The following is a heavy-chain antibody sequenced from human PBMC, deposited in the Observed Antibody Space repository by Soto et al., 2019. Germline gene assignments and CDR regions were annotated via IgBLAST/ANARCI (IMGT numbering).Heavy chain of an antibody. D-gene: IGHD3-10*01. Sequence: LTCTVSGGSISSGDYYWSWIRQPPGKGLEWIGYIYYSGSTYYNPSLKSRVTISVDTSKNQFSLKLSSVTAADTAVYYCASHMVRGVISYYYGMDVWGQGTTVTVSS. CDR3: ASHMVRGVISYYYGMDV. J-gene: IGHJ6*02. CDR2: IYYSGST. CDR1: GGSISSGDYY. V-gene: IGHV4-30-4*01.